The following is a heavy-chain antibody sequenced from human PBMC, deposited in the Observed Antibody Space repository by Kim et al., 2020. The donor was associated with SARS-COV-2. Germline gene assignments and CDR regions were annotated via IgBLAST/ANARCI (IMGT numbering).Heavy chain of an antibody. D-gene: IGHD2-21*02. V-gene: IGHV1-46*01. Sequence: SYEQKFQDRVTLTRDTSTSTVYMELSSMRSEDTAVYYCARRGLRYYGIDVWGQGTTVTVYS. CDR3: ARRGLRYYGIDV. J-gene: IGHJ6*02.